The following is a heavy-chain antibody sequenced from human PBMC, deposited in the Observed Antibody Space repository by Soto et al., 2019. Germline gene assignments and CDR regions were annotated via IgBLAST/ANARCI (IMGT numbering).Heavy chain of an antibody. Sequence: GSLRLSCAASGFTFSSYAMSWVRQAPGKGLEWISSISASGSNSYHADSVKGRFTISRDNSINTLYLQMNSLRVEDTAVYYCAKSILVVWFGELLLNSPASVAFDYWGQGVLVTVPS. D-gene: IGHD3-10*01. CDR2: ISASGSNS. CDR3: AKSILVVWFGELLLNSPASVAFDY. V-gene: IGHV3-23*01. J-gene: IGHJ4*02. CDR1: GFTFSSYA.